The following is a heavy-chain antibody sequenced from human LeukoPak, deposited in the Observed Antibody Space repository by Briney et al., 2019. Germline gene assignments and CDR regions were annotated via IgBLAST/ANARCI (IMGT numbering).Heavy chain of an antibody. CDR3: IGSGGWPGY. CDR2: IASDGST. CDR1: GFTFSSYW. D-gene: IGHD1-26*01. Sequence: GGSLRLSCAASGFTFSSYWMHWVRQAPGKGLVWVSRIASDGSTVYADSVKGRFTISRDNAKDTVYVKMNSLRVEDRAVYYCIGSGGWPGYWGQGTLVSVCS. V-gene: IGHV3-74*01. J-gene: IGHJ4*02.